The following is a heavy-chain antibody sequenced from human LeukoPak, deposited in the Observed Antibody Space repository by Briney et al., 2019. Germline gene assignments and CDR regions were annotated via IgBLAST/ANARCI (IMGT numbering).Heavy chain of an antibody. J-gene: IGHJ4*02. D-gene: IGHD4-17*01. CDR1: GGTFSSYT. CDR2: IIPIFGTT. V-gene: IGHV1-69*05. CDR3: ARDPRYGPDY. Sequence: GSSVKVSCKASGGTFSSYTISWVRQAPRQGLEWMGGIIPIFGTTNYAQKFQGRVTMTRDTSTSTVYMELSSLRSEDTAVYYCARDPRYGPDYWGQGTLVTVSS.